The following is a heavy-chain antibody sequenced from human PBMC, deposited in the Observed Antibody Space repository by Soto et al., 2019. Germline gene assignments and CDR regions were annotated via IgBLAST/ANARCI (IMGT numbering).Heavy chain of an antibody. CDR3: AKVAPFILGSPF. D-gene: IGHD2-21*01. Sequence: GGSLRLSCTASGLDFSGSEMNWFRQAPGKGLEWVAYITGSGGVMFHADSVKGRFSISRDNAKNSLFLEMSDLTADDTGVYHCAKVAPFILGSPFWGQGTLVTVSS. J-gene: IGHJ4*02. V-gene: IGHV3-48*03. CDR2: ITGSGGVM. CDR1: GLDFSGSE.